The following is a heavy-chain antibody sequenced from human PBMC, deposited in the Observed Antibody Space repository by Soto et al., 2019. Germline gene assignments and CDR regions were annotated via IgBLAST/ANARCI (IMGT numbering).Heavy chain of an antibody. CDR3: ARGYYDSSGYY. V-gene: IGHV3-66*01. D-gene: IGHD3-22*01. CDR2: IYSGGST. Sequence: EVQLVESGGGLVQPGGSLRLSCAATGFTVSSNYMSWVRQAPGKGLEWVSVIYSGGSTYYADSVKGRFTISRDNSKNTLYLQMNSLRAEDTAVYYCARGYYDSSGYYWGQGTLVTVSS. CDR1: GFTVSSNY. J-gene: IGHJ4*02.